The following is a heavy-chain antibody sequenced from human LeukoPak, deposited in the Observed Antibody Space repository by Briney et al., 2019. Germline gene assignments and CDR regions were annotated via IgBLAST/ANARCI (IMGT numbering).Heavy chain of an antibody. CDR2: IVVGSGNT. CDR1: GFTFTSSA. J-gene: IGHJ6*03. V-gene: IGHV1-58*02. Sequence: SVKVSCKASGFTFTSSAMQWVRQARGQRLEWIGWIVVGSGNTNYAQKFQERVTITGDMSTSTAYMELGSLRSEDTAVYYCAADWVAAAGALRYYNYMDVWGKGTTVTVSS. D-gene: IGHD6-13*01. CDR3: AADWVAAAGALRYYNYMDV.